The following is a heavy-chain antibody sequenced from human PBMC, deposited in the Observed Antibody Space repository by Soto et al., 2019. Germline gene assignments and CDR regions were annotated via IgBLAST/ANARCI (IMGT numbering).Heavy chain of an antibody. CDR2: IYHGGST. Sequence: TSETLSLTCAVSGGSINSGGYSWSWIRQPPGKGLEWIGYIYHGGSTYYNPSLKSRVIISVDRSKNQFFLKLNSVTAADTAVYYCARAMVRGPFNWFDPWGQGTLVPVSS. J-gene: IGHJ5*02. CDR3: ARAMVRGPFNWFDP. V-gene: IGHV4-30-2*01. D-gene: IGHD3-10*01. CDR1: GGSINSGGYS.